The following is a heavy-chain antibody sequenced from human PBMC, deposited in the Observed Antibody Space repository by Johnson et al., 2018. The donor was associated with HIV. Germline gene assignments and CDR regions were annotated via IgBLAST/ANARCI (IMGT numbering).Heavy chain of an antibody. J-gene: IGHJ3*01. V-gene: IGHV3-25*05. CDR3: TRDCGGGSGSCHAFDF. CDR1: QFIFSNYY. CDR2: VNPNGDST. D-gene: IGHD2-15*01. Sequence: VQLVESGGGLAKPAWSPRLSCAASQFIFSNYYMNCVRQAPGNGLELVGQVNPNGDSTYLIDSGKDQFNTSRDNAKNTLHLHMNSLKTEDTALYKCTRDCGGGSGSCHAFDFWGQGTMVTVSS.